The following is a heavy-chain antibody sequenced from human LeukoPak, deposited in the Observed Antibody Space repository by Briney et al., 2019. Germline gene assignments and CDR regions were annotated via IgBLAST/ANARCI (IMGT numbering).Heavy chain of an antibody. V-gene: IGHV4-59*01. Sequence: SETLSLTCTVSGGSISSYYWSWIRQPPGKGLEWIGYVYYSGSTNYNPSLESRVTISVDTSKSQFSLNLTSVTPADTAVYYCARGYSYYYYYMDVWGKGTTVTVSS. CDR1: GGSISSYY. CDR2: VYYSGST. J-gene: IGHJ6*03. CDR3: ARGYSYYYYYMDV. D-gene: IGHD2-15*01.